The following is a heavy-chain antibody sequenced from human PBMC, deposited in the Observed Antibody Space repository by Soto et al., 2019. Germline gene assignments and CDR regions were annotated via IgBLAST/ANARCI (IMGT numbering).Heavy chain of an antibody. D-gene: IGHD6-19*01. CDR3: AKGVPGIAVAGTGYFQH. CDR1: GLTFSSYA. Sequence: EVQLVESGGGLVQPGGSLRLSCAASGLTFSSYAMSWVRQAPGKGLEWVSGISGSGDSTYYADSVKGRFTISRDNSKNTLYLQMNSLRAEDTAVYYCAKGVPGIAVAGTGYFQHWGQGTLVTVSS. V-gene: IGHV3-23*04. J-gene: IGHJ1*01. CDR2: ISGSGDST.